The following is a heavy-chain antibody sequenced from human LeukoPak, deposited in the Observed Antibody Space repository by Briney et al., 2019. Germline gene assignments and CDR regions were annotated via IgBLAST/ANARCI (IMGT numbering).Heavy chain of an antibody. J-gene: IGHJ3*02. CDR3: ARDSADYYRSSPLAAFDI. CDR1: GFTFSSYS. CDR2: ISSSSGYI. V-gene: IGHV3-21*01. D-gene: IGHD3-10*01. Sequence: GGSLRLSCAASGFTFSSYSMNWVRQAPGKGLEWVSSISSSSGYIYYADSVKGRFTISRDNAKNSLYLQMNSLRAEDTAVYYCARDSADYYRSSPLAAFDIWGQGTMVTVSS.